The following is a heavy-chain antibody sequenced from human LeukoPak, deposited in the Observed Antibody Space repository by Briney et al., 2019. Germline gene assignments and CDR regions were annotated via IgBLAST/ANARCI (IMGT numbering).Heavy chain of an antibody. V-gene: IGHV3-66*02. CDR2: VNSEGGT. Sequence: GGSLRLSCAASGLSVRNNYMGWVRQAPGKGLEWVSVVNSEGGTFYADSVKGRFTISRDNSRNTLYLQMDSLRAEDTAVYYCAREGNWGSGYYFDYWGQGTLVTVSS. J-gene: IGHJ4*02. CDR3: AREGNWGSGYYFDY. D-gene: IGHD7-27*01. CDR1: GLSVRNNY.